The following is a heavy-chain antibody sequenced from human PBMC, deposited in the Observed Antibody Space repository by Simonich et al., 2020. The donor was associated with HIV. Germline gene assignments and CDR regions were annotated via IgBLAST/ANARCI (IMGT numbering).Heavy chain of an antibody. CDR2: IYYSGST. Sequence: QVQLQESGPGLVKPSETLSLRCTVSGGSIISYYWGWIRQPPGKGLEWIWYIYYSGSTNYNHSLKSRVPISVDTSKNQVSLKLSSVTAADTAIYYCARGRPPGFSNGWYHFDFWGQGTLVTVSP. D-gene: IGHD6-19*01. J-gene: IGHJ4*02. CDR1: GGSIISYY. V-gene: IGHV4-59*12. CDR3: ARGRPPGFSNGWYHFDF.